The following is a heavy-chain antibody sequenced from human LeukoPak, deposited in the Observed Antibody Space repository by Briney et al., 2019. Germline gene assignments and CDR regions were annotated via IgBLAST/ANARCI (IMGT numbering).Heavy chain of an antibody. CDR2: IRGSGSST. D-gene: IGHD3-9*01. Sequence: GGSLTLSCLLYGFTLSSYSMSWVRQAPGKGREWVSAIRGSGSSTYYTDTGKGRFTISRDNSKNTMYLQMNSLRAEATAVYCCAKDRPPLRYFDGQALYFDNWGQGTLVTVSS. J-gene: IGHJ4*02. CDR3: AKDRPPLRYFDGQALYFDN. CDR1: GFTLSSYS. V-gene: IGHV3-23*01.